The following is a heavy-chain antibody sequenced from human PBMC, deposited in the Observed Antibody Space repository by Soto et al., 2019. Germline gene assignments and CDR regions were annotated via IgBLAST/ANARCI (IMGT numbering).Heavy chain of an antibody. Sequence: SETLSLTCTVSGGSISSGGYYWSWVRQHPGEGLEWIGYIYYSGSTYYNPSLKSRVTISVDTSKNQFSLKLSSVTAADTAVYYCARSDPITIFAPMDVWGQGTTVTVSS. CDR1: GGSISSGGYY. J-gene: IGHJ6*02. D-gene: IGHD3-3*01. CDR3: ARSDPITIFAPMDV. V-gene: IGHV4-31*03. CDR2: IYYSGST.